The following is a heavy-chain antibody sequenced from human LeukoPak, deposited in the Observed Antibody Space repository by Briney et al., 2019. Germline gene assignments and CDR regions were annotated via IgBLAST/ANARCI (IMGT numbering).Heavy chain of an antibody. CDR3: ARRVAAAGCDAFDI. V-gene: IGHV5-51*01. Sequence: GEFLKISCKGSGYSFTSYWIGWVRQMPGKGLEWMGIIYPGDSDTRYSPSFRGQVTISADKSISTAYLQWSSLKASDTAMYYCARRVAAAGCDAFDIWGQGTMVTVSS. D-gene: IGHD6-25*01. CDR2: IYPGDSDT. J-gene: IGHJ3*02. CDR1: GYSFTSYW.